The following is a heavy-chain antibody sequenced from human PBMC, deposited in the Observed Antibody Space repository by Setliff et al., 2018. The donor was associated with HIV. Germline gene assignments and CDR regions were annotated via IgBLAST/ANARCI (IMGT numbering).Heavy chain of an antibody. CDR3: AILPSAAVWGGGVFDI. V-gene: IGHV1-3*01. CDR2: INAANGNT. Sequence: ASVKVSCKASGYTFTTYAIHWVRQAPGQGLEWMGWINAANGNTKYSQKFQGRVTVTRDTFASTAYMELRSLTSEDTAVYYCAILPSAAVWGGGVFDIWGQGTVVTVSS. J-gene: IGHJ3*02. CDR1: GYTFTTYA. D-gene: IGHD2-2*01.